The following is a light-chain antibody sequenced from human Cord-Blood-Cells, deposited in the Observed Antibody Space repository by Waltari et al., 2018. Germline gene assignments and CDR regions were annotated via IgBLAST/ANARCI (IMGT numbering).Light chain of an antibody. J-gene: IGLJ3*02. CDR2: RNN. V-gene: IGLV1-47*01. CDR3: AAWDDSLSGWV. Sequence: QSVLTQPPSASGTPGPRVTIPCSGTSSNIGSNSVYCYQQLPGPAPKLLIYRNNQRPSGVPDRFSGSKSGTSASLAISVLRSEDEADYYCAAWDDSLSGWVFGGGTKLTVL. CDR1: SSNIGSNS.